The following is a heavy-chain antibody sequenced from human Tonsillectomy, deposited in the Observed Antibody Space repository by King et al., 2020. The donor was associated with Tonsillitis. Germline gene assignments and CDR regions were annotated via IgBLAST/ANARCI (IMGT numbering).Heavy chain of an antibody. CDR2: IRTKPHNYAT. CDR3: RPCDYLWGS. CDR1: GFTFSDSA. V-gene: IGHV3-73*01. Sequence: VQLVESGGGLVQPGGSLKLSCAASGFTFSDSAIHWVRQASGKGLEWVGRIRTKPHNYATTYAESVTGRFTITRDDSKSTASLLLNNLKTEDTAVYYCRPCDYLWGSWGRGTLVTVSS. D-gene: IGHD3-16*01. J-gene: IGHJ4*02.